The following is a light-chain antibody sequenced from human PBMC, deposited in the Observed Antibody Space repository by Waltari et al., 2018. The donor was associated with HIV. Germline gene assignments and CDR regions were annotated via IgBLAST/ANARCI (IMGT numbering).Light chain of an antibody. J-gene: IGKJ1*01. V-gene: IGKV3-15*01. CDR1: DSIGNN. CDR3: HQHNYSPRS. CDR2: GAS. Sequence: VMTQSPATLSVSPGGSATISCRTSDSIGNNLIWYQQRPGQAPRVLIYGASTRAPGIPGRITGSGSGTEFTLTINNLQPADTAVYYCHQHNYSPRSFGQGTRVDLK.